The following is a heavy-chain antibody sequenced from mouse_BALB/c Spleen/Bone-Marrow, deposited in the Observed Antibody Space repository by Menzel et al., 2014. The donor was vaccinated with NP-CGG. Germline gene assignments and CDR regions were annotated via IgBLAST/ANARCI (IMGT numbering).Heavy chain of an antibody. CDR3: ARLGNYGLFAY. J-gene: IGHJ3*01. D-gene: IGHD2-1*01. V-gene: IGHV4-1*02. CDR2: INPDSSTI. Sequence: DVKLQESGGGLVQPGGSLKLSCAASGFDFSRYWMSWVRQAPGKGLEWIGEINPDSSTINYTPSLKDKFIISRDNAKNTLYLQMSKVRSEDTALYYCARLGNYGLFAYWGQGTLVTVSA. CDR1: GFDFSRYW.